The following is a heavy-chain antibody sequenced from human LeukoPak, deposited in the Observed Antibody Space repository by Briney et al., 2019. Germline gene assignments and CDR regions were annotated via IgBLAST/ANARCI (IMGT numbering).Heavy chain of an antibody. CDR2: INPNSGGT. D-gene: IGHD3-3*01. CDR3: AKSDFSSGYYL. CDR1: GYTFTGYY. J-gene: IGHJ5*02. V-gene: IGHV1-2*02. Sequence: ASVKVSFKASGYTFTGYYMHWVRQAPGQGLAWMGWINPNSGGTNYAQKFQGRVTMTRDTSTSTAYMELSRLRSDDTAVYYCAKSDFSSGYYLWGQGTLVTVSS.